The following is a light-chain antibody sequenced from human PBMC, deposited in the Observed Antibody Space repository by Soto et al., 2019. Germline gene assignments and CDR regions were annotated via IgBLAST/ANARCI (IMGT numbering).Light chain of an antibody. CDR2: DAS. J-gene: IGKJ1*01. CDR3: QQCYMGWT. Sequence: DIKITQSPSTLSASVGDRVTITCRASQSIGRFLAWYQHQPGKAPKILIYDASTLESGVPSRFSGTGSGTEFTFSITSLQPEDFGTYYCQQCYMGWTFGQGTKVDIK. CDR1: QSIGRF. V-gene: IGKV1-5*01.